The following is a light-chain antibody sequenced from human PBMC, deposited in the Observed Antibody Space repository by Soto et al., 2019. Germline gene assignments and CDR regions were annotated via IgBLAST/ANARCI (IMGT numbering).Light chain of an antibody. V-gene: IGKV1-8*01. Sequence: AIRMTQSPSSFSASTGDRVTITCRASQGISSYLAWYQQKPGKAPTLLIYAASTLQSGVPSRFSGSGSGTDFTLTISCLQSEDFATYYCQQYYSYPLTCGPGTKVDIK. CDR3: QQYYSYPLT. CDR2: AAS. J-gene: IGKJ3*01. CDR1: QGISSY.